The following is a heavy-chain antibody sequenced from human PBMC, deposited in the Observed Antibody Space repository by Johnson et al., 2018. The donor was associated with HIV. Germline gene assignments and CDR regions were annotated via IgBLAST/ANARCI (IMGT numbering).Heavy chain of an antibody. J-gene: IGHJ3*01. Sequence: VQLVESGGGVVQPGGSLRLSCTASGFTVSSNYMSWVRQAPGKGLEWVSVIYSGGNTYYADSVKGRFTISRDNSKNTLYLQMNSLRVEDTAVYYCARERGISGGFDFWGQGTMVTVSS. D-gene: IGHD2-15*01. CDR1: GFTVSSNY. CDR3: ARERGISGGFDF. V-gene: IGHV3-66*01. CDR2: IYSGGNT.